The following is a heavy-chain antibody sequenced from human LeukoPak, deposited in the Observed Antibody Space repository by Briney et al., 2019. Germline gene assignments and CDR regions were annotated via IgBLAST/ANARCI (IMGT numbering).Heavy chain of an antibody. J-gene: IGHJ4*02. CDR1: GFTFGSYW. CDR2: INSYGSST. V-gene: IGHV3-74*01. Sequence: GGSLRLSCAASGFTFGSYWMHWVRQAPGKGLVWVSRINSYGSSTSYADSVKGRFTISRDNAKNTLYLQMNSLRAEDTAVHYCARDKEDSSGFPLGYWGQGTLVTVSS. CDR3: ARDKEDSSGFPLGY. D-gene: IGHD3-22*01.